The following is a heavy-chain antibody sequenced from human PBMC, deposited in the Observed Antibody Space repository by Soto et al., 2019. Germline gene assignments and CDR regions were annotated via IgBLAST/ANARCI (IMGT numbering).Heavy chain of an antibody. D-gene: IGHD6-19*01. J-gene: IGHJ4*02. CDR2: IYSNDNT. CDR3: ASTKKWLAFDY. CDR1: GGSVSSNSYS. V-gene: IGHV4-39*01. Sequence: SETLSLTCTVSGGSVSSNSYSWGWVRQSPGKGLEWIGTIYSNDNTHYNPSLLSRVTISADTSNNEFSLRLNSVTAADTAVYYCASTKKWLAFDYWGQGALVTVSS.